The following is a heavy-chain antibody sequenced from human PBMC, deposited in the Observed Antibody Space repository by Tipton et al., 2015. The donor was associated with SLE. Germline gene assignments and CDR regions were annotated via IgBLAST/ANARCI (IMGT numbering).Heavy chain of an antibody. D-gene: IGHD3-22*01. CDR3: AKDQNPDNYYDTSFDY. CDR2: ISHDGNTK. Sequence: RSLRLSCAASGFTFRRYDMHWVRQAPGKGLEWVSLISHDGNTKLYADSVRGRTTISRDNPKNTLYLQMNSLRAEDTAVYYCAKDQNPDNYYDTSFDYWGQGTLVTVSS. V-gene: IGHV3-30-3*01. J-gene: IGHJ4*02. CDR1: GFTFRRYD.